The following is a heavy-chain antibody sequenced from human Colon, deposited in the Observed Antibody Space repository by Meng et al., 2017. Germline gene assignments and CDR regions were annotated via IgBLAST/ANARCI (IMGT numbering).Heavy chain of an antibody. CDR2: IGHSGFT. CDR1: GGSISTSGYY. D-gene: IGHD3-16*01. Sequence: QPQLQESGPGLVKPAEALSLTCSVSGGSISTSGYYWGWIRQPPGKGLEWIGSIGHSGFTYYTPSLKSRVTVSIDTSRNQFSLWLTSVTAADTSIYYCARHTFSSYSGGIDSWGQGILVTVSS. CDR3: ARHTFSSYSGGIDS. V-gene: IGHV4-39*01. J-gene: IGHJ4*02.